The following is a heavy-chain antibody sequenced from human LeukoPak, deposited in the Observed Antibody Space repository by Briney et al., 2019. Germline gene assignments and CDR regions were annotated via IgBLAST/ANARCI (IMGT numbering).Heavy chain of an antibody. CDR3: ARRITAASTYYFDY. V-gene: IGHV3-23*01. Sequence: GGSLRLSCVASGFTFSKHAMNWVRQAPGEGLEWVSSISANGINTYYADSVKGRFTISRDNSKNTLYLQMNSLRAEDAAVYYCARRITAASTYYFDYWGQGTLVPVSS. D-gene: IGHD6-25*01. CDR2: ISANGINT. J-gene: IGHJ4*02. CDR1: GFTFSKHA.